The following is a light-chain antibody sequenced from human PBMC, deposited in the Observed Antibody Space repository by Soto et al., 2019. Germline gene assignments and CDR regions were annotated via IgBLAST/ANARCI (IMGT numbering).Light chain of an antibody. CDR2: DAS. V-gene: IGKV3-11*01. CDR3: QQRFSWPFP. CDR1: QSVSSY. J-gene: IGKJ2*01. Sequence: EIVLTQSPATLSSSPGERATLSCRASQSVSSYLAWYQQKPGQAPRLLIYDASNRATGVPARFSGSGSGTDFTLTISSLEPEDFAVYYCQQRFSWPFPFGQGTNLEIK.